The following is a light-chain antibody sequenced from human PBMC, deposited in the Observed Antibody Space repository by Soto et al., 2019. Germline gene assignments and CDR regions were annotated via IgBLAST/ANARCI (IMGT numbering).Light chain of an antibody. J-gene: IGKJ4*01. CDR3: QHREDWPLT. CDR1: QSVSTY. Sequence: EIVLTQSPATLSLSPGERATLSCRASQSVSTYLAWYHQKPGQAPRLLIYDASKRATGIPARFSGGGSGTDFTLTISSLEPEDFAVYYCQHREDWPLTFGGGTKVEIK. CDR2: DAS. V-gene: IGKV3-11*01.